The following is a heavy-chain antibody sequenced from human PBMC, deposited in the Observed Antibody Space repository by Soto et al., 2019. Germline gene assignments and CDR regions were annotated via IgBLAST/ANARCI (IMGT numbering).Heavy chain of an antibody. CDR1: GFTFSSYW. CDR2: IKQDGSEK. V-gene: IGHV3-7*01. D-gene: IGHD6-6*01. CDR3: AREEAKYSSSSGAFDI. J-gene: IGHJ3*02. Sequence: GGSLRLSCAASGFTFSSYWMSWVRQAPGKGLEWMANIKQDGSEKYYVDSVKGRFTISRDNAKNSLYLQMNSLRAEDTAVYYCAREEAKYSSSSGAFDIWGQGTMVTVSS.